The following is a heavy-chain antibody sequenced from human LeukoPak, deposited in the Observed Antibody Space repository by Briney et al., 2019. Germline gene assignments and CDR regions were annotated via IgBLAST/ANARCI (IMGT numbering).Heavy chain of an antibody. CDR2: ISYDGSNK. CDR1: GFTFSSYA. J-gene: IGHJ4*02. V-gene: IGHV3-30-3*01. CDR3: ARDDYYGSGSLGY. D-gene: IGHD3-10*01. Sequence: GGSLRLSCAASGFTFSSYAMHWVRQAPGKGLEWVAVISYDGSNKYYADSVKGRFTISRDNSKNTLYLQMNSLRAEETAVYYCARDDYYGSGSLGYWGQGTLVTVSS.